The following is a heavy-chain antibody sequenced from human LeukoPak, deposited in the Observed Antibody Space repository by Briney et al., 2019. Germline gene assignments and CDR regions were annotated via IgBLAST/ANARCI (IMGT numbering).Heavy chain of an antibody. V-gene: IGHV4-61*08. CDR2: IYYSGST. CDR3: ASRFGGSRRNNAFDI. D-gene: IGHD3-10*01. J-gene: IGHJ3*02. CDR1: GGSISSGDYY. Sequence: SETLSLTCTVSGGSISSGDYYWSWIRQPPGKGLEWIGYIYYSGSTNYNPSLKSRVTISVDTSKNQFSLKLSSVTAADTAVYYCASRFGGSRRNNAFDIWGQGTMVTVSS.